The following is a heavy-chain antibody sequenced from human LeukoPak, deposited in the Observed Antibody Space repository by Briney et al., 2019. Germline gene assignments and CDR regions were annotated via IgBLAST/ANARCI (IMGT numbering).Heavy chain of an antibody. D-gene: IGHD3-16*02. Sequence: GGSLRLSCAASGFTFSSYAMSWVRQAPGKGLEWVSAISGSGGSTYYADSVKGRFTISRDNSKNTLYPQMNSLRAEDTAVYYCAKVGDYVWGSYRPIDYWGQGTLVTVSS. CDR2: ISGSGGST. V-gene: IGHV3-23*01. CDR1: GFTFSSYA. CDR3: AKVGDYVWGSYRPIDY. J-gene: IGHJ4*02.